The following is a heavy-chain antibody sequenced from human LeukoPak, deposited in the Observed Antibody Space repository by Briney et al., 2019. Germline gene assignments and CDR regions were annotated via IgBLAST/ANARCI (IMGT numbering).Heavy chain of an antibody. J-gene: IGHJ4*02. CDR1: GASFRNYY. D-gene: IGHD6-13*01. Sequence: SETLSLTRAVYGASFRNYYWSWIRQTPGKGLEWIGEIDHSGTTNYNPSLKSRVTISLDTSKNQFSLKVTSVTAADTAVYYCARSGTYQYSSTSGYWGQGTLVTVSS. V-gene: IGHV4-34*01. CDR2: IDHSGTT. CDR3: ARSGTYQYSSTSGY.